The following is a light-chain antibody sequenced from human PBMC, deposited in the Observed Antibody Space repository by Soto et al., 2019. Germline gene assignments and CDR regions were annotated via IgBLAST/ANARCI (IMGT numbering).Light chain of an antibody. CDR3: QQYNIWSLYT. V-gene: IGKV3-15*01. CDR2: GAA. Sequence: EIVMTQSPATLSVSPGDRATLSCRASQSVGSDLAWYQLKPGQAPRLLIYGAANRATGIPARFSGSGSRTEFSLTISSLQSEDFAVYYCQQYNIWSLYTFGQGTKLEIK. J-gene: IGKJ2*01. CDR1: QSVGSD.